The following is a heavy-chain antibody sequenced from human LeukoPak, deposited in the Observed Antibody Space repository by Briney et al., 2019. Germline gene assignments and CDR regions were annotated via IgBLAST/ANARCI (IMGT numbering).Heavy chain of an antibody. CDR1: GYSISSGYY. V-gene: IGHV4-38-2*02. CDR2: IYHSGST. D-gene: IGHD3-22*01. CDR3: ARERYYYDSSGCPY. Sequence: PSETLSLTCAVSGYSISSGYYWGWIRQPPGKGLEWIGSIYHSGSTYYNPSLKSRVTISVDTSKNQFSLKLSSVTAADTAVYYCARERYYYDSSGCPYWGQGTLATVSS. J-gene: IGHJ4*02.